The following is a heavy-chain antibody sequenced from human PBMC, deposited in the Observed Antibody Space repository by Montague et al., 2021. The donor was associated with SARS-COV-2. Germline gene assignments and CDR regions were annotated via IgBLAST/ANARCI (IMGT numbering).Heavy chain of an antibody. CDR1: GGSFSGYY. Sequence: SETLSLTCAVYGGSFSGYYWSWIRQPPGKGLEWIGEINHSGSTNYNPSLKSRVTISVDTSKTQFSLKLSSVTAADTAVYYCTREGYQVLWLDYYYYGMDVWGQGTTVTVSS. D-gene: IGHD2-2*01. J-gene: IGHJ6*02. V-gene: IGHV4-34*01. CDR2: INHSGST. CDR3: TREGYQVLWLDYYYYGMDV.